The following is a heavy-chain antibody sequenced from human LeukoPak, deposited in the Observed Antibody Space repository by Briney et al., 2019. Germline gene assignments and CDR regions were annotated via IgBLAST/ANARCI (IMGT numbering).Heavy chain of an antibody. CDR1: GFTFSSYG. J-gene: IGHJ4*02. Sequence: GGSLRLSCAASGFTFSSYGMHWVRQAPGKGLEWVAVILYDGSNKYYADSVKGRFTISRDNSKNTLYLQMNSLRAEDTAVYYCARDARITIFGVVIMMRLGSLDYWGQGTLVTVSS. D-gene: IGHD3-3*01. CDR2: ILYDGSNK. CDR3: ARDARITIFGVVIMMRLGSLDY. V-gene: IGHV3-30*03.